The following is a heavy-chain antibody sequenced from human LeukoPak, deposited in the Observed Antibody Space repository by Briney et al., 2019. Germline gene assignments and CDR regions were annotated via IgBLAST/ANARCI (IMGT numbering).Heavy chain of an antibody. CDR1: GCSFNIYW. CDR3: ARFIGNYGDY. D-gene: IGHD4-17*01. V-gene: IGHV5-51*01. Sequence: GESLKISCKGSGCSFNIYWIAWVRQMPGKGLECMGIIYPGDSNTKYSPSFQGQVTISADKSIGTAYLQWSSLKASDTATYYCARFIGNYGDYWGQGTLVTVSS. CDR2: IYPGDSNT. J-gene: IGHJ4*02.